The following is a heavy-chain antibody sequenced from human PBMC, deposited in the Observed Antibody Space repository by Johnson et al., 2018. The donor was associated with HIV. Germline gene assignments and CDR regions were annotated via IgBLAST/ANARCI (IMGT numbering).Heavy chain of an antibody. CDR3: ARFDEGWTAFDI. V-gene: IGHV3-30*04. Sequence: VQLVESGGGVVQPGRSLRLSCAASGFTFSSYAMHWVRQAPGKGLEWVAVISYDGSNKYQADSVKGRFTISRDNSKNTLYLQMNSLRAEDTAVYYCARFDEGWTAFDIWGQGTMVTVSS. J-gene: IGHJ3*02. CDR2: ISYDGSNK. D-gene: IGHD2-15*01. CDR1: GFTFSSYA.